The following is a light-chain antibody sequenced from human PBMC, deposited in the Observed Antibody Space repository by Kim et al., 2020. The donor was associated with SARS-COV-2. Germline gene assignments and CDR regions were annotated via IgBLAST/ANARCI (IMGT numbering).Light chain of an antibody. Sequence: EIVMTQSPATLSVSPGERATLSCRASQSVSSNLAWYQQKPGQAPRLLIYGASTRATGIPARFSGSGSETEFTLTISSLQSEDFAAYYCQQYNNWRPITFGQGARLGI. J-gene: IGKJ5*01. CDR2: GAS. V-gene: IGKV3-15*01. CDR1: QSVSSN. CDR3: QQYNNWRPIT.